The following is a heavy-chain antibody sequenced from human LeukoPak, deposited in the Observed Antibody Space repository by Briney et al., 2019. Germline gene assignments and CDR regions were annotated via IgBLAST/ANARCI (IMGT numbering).Heavy chain of an antibody. CDR1: GFTFTSYG. CDR2: ISFDEVNK. V-gene: IGHV3-30*18. CDR3: AKWGPYDSSGSDDY. Sequence: GGSLRLSCAASGFTFTSYGMHWVRQAPGKGLEWVAFISFDEVNKYYADSVKGRFTISRDNSKNTLFLQMNTLRAEDTAVYYCAKWGPYDSSGSDDYWGQGTLVTVSS. J-gene: IGHJ4*02. D-gene: IGHD3-22*01.